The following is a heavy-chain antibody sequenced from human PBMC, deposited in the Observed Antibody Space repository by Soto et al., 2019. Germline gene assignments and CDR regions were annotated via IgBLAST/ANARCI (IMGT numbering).Heavy chain of an antibody. CDR1: GGSVSSSSYY. D-gene: IGHD4-17*01. V-gene: IGHV4-39*01. CDR2: IYYSGST. CDR3: GRHVDYGDYHTDY. Sequence: SETLSLTCTVSGGSVSSSSYYWGWIRQPPGKGLEWIGSIYYSGSTYYNPSLKSRVTVSGDTSKSQFSLRLSSVTAADTAVYYFGRHVDYGDYHTDYWGQGTLVTVSS. J-gene: IGHJ4*02.